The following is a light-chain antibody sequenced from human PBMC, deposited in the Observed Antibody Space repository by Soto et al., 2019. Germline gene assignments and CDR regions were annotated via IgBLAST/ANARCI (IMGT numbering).Light chain of an antibody. CDR3: KQRSNWPLVT. CDR1: QRVSSY. J-gene: IGKJ3*01. V-gene: IGKV3-11*01. CDR2: DAS. Sequence: EIVLTQSPATLSLSPGERATLSCRASQRVSSYLAWYQQKPGQAPRLLIYDASNRATGIPARFSGSGSGTDFTLTISSLEPEDFAVYDCKQRSNWPLVTFGPGTKVDIK.